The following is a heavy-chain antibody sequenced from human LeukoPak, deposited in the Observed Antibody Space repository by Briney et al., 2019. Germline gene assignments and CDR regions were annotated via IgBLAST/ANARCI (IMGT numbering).Heavy chain of an antibody. V-gene: IGHV3-53*01. CDR2: LYSDGNT. CDR1: GFTVITND. J-gene: IGHJ4*02. CDR3: ARGVEPLAANTLAY. Sequence: PGGSLRLSCAASGFTVITNDMTWVRQAPGKGLEWVSVLYSDGNTKYADSLQGRFTISRDNSKNTLYLEMNSLSPDDTAVYYCARGVEPLAANTLAYCGQGTLVTVSS. D-gene: IGHD1-14*01.